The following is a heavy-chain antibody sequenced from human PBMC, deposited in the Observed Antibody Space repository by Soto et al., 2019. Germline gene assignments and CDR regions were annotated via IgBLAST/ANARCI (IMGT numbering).Heavy chain of an antibody. Sequence: QVQLVESGGGVVQPGRSLRLSCAASGFTFSNYGMHWVRQAPGKGLEWVAVIWYDGSNKYYGDSVTGRFTISRDDSKNTLYLQMNSLRAEDTAVYSCSRDPSSSWYVDYWGQGTLVTVSS. CDR3: SRDPSSSWYVDY. CDR2: IWYDGSNK. D-gene: IGHD6-13*01. V-gene: IGHV3-33*01. J-gene: IGHJ4*02. CDR1: GFTFSNYG.